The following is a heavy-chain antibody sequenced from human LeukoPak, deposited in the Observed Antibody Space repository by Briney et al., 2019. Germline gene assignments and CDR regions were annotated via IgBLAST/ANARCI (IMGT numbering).Heavy chain of an antibody. V-gene: IGHV1-18*01. CDR3: ARGTGRIYYYYYMDV. CDR2: ISAYNGNT. Sequence: ASEMVSCKASGYTFTSYGISWVRQAPGQGLEWMGWISAYNGNTNYAQKLQGRVTMTTDTSTSTAYMELRSLRSDDTAVYHCARGTGRIYYYYYMDVWGKGTTVTVSS. CDR1: GYTFTSYG. D-gene: IGHD1-1*01. J-gene: IGHJ6*03.